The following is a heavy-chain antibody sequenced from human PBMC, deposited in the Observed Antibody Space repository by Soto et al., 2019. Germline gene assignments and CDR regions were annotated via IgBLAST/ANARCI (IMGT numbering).Heavy chain of an antibody. CDR1: GGTFSRYS. J-gene: IGHJ6*02. V-gene: IGHV1-69*08. CDR2: IIPIFGIA. CDR3: AREDRDRETGLVPAAIDRMDV. D-gene: IGHD2-2*01. Sequence: QVQLVQSGAEVKKPGSSVKVSCKASGGTFSRYSITWVRQAPGHGLEWIGRIIPIFGIASYAQKFQGRVTITADECTSTAYRELSSLISDDTAVYYCAREDRDRETGLVPAAIDRMDVWGQGTTVTVSS.